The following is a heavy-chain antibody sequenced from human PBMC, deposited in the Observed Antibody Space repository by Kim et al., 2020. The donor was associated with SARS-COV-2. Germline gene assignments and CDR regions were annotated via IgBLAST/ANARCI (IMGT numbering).Heavy chain of an antibody. CDR3: ARERDSSGYFDY. CDR2: IWYDGSNK. Sequence: GGSLRLSCAASGFTFSSYGMHWVRQAPGKGLEWVAVIWYDGSNKYYADSVKGRFTISRDNSKNTLYLQMNSLRAEDTAVYYCARERDSSGYFDYWGQGTLVTVSS. V-gene: IGHV3-33*01. J-gene: IGHJ4*02. D-gene: IGHD3-22*01. CDR1: GFTFSSYG.